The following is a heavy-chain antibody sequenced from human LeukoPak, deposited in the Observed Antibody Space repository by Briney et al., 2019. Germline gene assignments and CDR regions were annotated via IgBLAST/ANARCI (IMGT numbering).Heavy chain of an antibody. V-gene: IGHV1-8*01. CDR1: GYTFTSYD. Sequence: GASVKVSCKASGYTFTSYDINWVRQATGQGLERMGWMNPNSGNTGYAQKFQGRVTMTRNTSISTAYMELSSLRSEDTAVYYCARGRIAAADGVGSYWGQGTLVTVSS. CDR3: ARGRIAAADGVGSY. D-gene: IGHD6-13*01. J-gene: IGHJ4*02. CDR2: MNPNSGNT.